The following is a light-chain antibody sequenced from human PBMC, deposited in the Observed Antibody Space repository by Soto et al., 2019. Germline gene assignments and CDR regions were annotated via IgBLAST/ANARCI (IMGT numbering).Light chain of an antibody. CDR1: QSVLYSSSNKNY. CDR2: WAS. V-gene: IGKV4-1*01. Sequence: DIVMTQSPDSLAVSLGERATINCKSSQSVLYSSSNKNYLAWYQQKPGQPPKLLIHWASTRESGVPDRFSGSGSEPDFTLTISSLQAEDVAVYYCQQSYSIPLTFGGGTKVEIK. CDR3: QQSYSIPLT. J-gene: IGKJ4*01.